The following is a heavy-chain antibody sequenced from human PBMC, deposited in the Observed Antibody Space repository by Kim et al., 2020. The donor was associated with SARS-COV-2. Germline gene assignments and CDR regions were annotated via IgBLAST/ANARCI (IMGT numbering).Heavy chain of an antibody. CDR2: IYYSGST. V-gene: IGHV4-39*01. CDR3: ATRLHLSLTSGTYGMDV. J-gene: IGHJ6*02. Sequence: SETLSLTCTVSGGSISSSSYYWGWIRQPPGKGLEWIGSIYYSGSTYYNPSLKSRVTISVDTSKNQFSLKLSSVTAADTAVYYCATRLHLSLTSGTYGMDVWGQGTTVTVSS. D-gene: IGHD3-16*01. CDR1: GGSISSSSYY.